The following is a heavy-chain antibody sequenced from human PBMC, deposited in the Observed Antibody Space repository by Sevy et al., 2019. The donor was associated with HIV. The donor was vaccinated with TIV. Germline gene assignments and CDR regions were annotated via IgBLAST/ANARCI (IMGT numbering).Heavy chain of an antibody. CDR1: GFAFYDYS. J-gene: IGHJ4*02. D-gene: IGHD2-8*01. CDR3: AREGCTRPHDY. V-gene: IGHV3-23*01. Sequence: GGSLRLSCAASGFAFYDYSMSWIRQAPGKGLEWVANLSFGCGKINYAESVKGRFTISRDNSKNSFYLQMDNLRVEDTALYYCAREGCTRPHDYWGQGTRVTVSS. CDR2: LSFGCGKI.